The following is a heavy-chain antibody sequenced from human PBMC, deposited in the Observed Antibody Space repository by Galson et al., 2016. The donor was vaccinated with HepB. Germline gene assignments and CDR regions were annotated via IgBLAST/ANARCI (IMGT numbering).Heavy chain of an antibody. CDR1: GASINNYY. V-gene: IGHV4-59*08. J-gene: IGHJ2*01. CDR3: ARLGERWLQIYWYFDL. CDR2: IYYTGST. Sequence: ETLSLTCTVSGASINNYYWSWIRQSPGKGLEWIGYIYYTGSTNYNPSLKSRVTLSVDTSKNQFSLKLTSVTAADTALYYCARLGERWLQIYWYFDLWGRGTLVNVSS. D-gene: IGHD5-24*01.